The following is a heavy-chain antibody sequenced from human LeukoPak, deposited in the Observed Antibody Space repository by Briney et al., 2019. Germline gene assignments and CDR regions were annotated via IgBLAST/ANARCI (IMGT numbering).Heavy chain of an antibody. Sequence: GGSLRLSCAASGFTFTTYGMHWVRQAPGKGLEWVAIIWYDGSHKYYADSVKGRFTISRDNSKNTLYLQMDSLRVGDTAVYYCAGGEPYGYWGQGTLVTVSS. CDR2: IWYDGSHK. V-gene: IGHV3-33*01. J-gene: IGHJ4*02. D-gene: IGHD3-10*01. CDR3: AGGEPYGY. CDR1: GFTFTTYG.